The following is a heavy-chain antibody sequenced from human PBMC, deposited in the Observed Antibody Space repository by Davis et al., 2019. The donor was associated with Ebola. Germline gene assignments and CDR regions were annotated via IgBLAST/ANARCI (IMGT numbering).Heavy chain of an antibody. Sequence: QTLSLTRAISPDSASSNTAAWNWIRQSPSRGLEWLGRTYYRFKWFVDYAVSVKSRMTINSDTSKNQFSLQLSSVTPEDTAVYYCARDPPYDQGYDYWGQGIRVTVSS. CDR1: PDSASSNTAA. V-gene: IGHV6-1*01. D-gene: IGHD3-22*01. J-gene: IGHJ4*02. CDR2: TYYRFKWFV. CDR3: ARDPPYDQGYDY.